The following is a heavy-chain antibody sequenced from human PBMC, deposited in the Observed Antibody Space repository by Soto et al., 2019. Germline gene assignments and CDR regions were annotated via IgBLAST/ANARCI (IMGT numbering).Heavy chain of an antibody. V-gene: IGHV4-31*03. D-gene: IGHD3-22*01. CDR3: AREEADSSGHYGDFDH. J-gene: IGHJ4*02. CDR2: IYYSGSS. Sequence: QVQLQESGPGLVKPSQTLSLTCTVSGGSISRGGDYWSWIRQHPGKGLEWIGYIYYSGSSYYNPALRGRVSISIETSKNQFSLKLSSVTAADTAVYYCAREEADSSGHYGDFDHWGQGTLVTVSS. CDR1: GGSISRGGDY.